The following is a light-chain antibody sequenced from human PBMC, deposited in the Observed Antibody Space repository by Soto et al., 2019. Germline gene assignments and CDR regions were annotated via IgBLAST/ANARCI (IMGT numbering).Light chain of an antibody. CDR1: SSDVGGYNF. CDR3: TSYAGSNIPVV. Sequence: QSALTQPPSASGSPGQSVTISCTGTSSDVGGYNFVSWYQQHPGKAPKLMIYEVSKRPSGVPDRFSGSKSGNTASLTVSGLQADVEADYYCTSYAGSNIPVVFGGGTKLTVL. CDR2: EVS. J-gene: IGLJ2*01. V-gene: IGLV2-8*01.